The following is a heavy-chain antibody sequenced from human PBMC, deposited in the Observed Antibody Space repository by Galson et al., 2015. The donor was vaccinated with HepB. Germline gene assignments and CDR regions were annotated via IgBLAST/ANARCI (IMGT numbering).Heavy chain of an antibody. V-gene: IGHV3-48*02. CDR3: ARDWLGQKWLRSRDAFDF. D-gene: IGHD5-12*01. CDR2: ISSSSTTI. CDR1: GFTFSSYS. Sequence: SLRLSCAASGFTFSSYSMNWVRQAPGKGLEWVSYISSSSTTIYYADSVKGRFTISRDNAKNSLSLQMNSLRDEDTAVYYCARDWLGQKWLRSRDAFDFWGQGTMGTVSS. J-gene: IGHJ3*01.